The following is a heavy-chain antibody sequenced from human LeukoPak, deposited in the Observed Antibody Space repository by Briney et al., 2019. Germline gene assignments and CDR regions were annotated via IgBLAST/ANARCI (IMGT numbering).Heavy chain of an antibody. D-gene: IGHD2-2*02. Sequence: GGSLRLSCAASGFTFSSYGMHWVRQAPGKGLEWVAIMWYDGSNKYYTDSVKGRFTISRDNSKNTLYLQMNSLRVEDTAVYYCARWGCSSNSCYTPYWGQGTLVTVSS. CDR1: GFTFSSYG. CDR3: ARWGCSSNSCYTPY. CDR2: MWYDGSNK. V-gene: IGHV3-33*01. J-gene: IGHJ4*02.